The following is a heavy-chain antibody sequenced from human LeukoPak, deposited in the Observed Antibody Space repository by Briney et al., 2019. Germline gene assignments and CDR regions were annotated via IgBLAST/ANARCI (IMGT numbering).Heavy chain of an antibody. CDR3: ATPGDCYQLLY. D-gene: IGHD2-2*01. CDR2: ISGSGRNT. J-gene: IGHJ4*02. V-gene: IGHV3-23*01. CDR1: GFTFSSYA. Sequence: GGSLRLSCAASGFTFSSYAMSWVRQAPGKGLEWVSAISGSGRNTYYADSVKGRFTISRDNSKNTLYLQMNSLRAADRAVYYCATPGDCYQLLYWGQGTLVTVSS.